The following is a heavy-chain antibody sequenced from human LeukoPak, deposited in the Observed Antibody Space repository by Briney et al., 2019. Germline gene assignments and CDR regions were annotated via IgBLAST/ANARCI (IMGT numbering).Heavy chain of an antibody. V-gene: IGHV3-20*04. J-gene: IGHJ4*02. CDR2: INWNGGST. Sequence: GGSLRLSCAASGFTFDDYGMSWVRQAPGKGLEWASGINWNGGSTGYADSVKGRFTISRDNAKNSLYLQMNSLRAEDTALYYCARHHATRFGESPWLCDYWGQGTLVTVSS. CDR3: ARHHATRFGESPWLCDY. CDR1: GFTFDDYG. D-gene: IGHD3-10*01.